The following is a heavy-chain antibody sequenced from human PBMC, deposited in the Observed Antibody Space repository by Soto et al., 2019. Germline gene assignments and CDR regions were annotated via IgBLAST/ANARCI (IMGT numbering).Heavy chain of an antibody. Sequence: GGSLRLSCAASGFTFSSYAMHWVRQAPGKGLEWVAVISYDGSNKYYADSVKGRFTISRDNSKNTLYLQMNSLRAEDTAVYYCARERQLSVGPLDYWGQGTLVTDSS. CDR2: ISYDGSNK. CDR1: GFTFSSYA. J-gene: IGHJ4*02. CDR3: ARERQLSVGPLDY. V-gene: IGHV3-30-3*01. D-gene: IGHD5-18*01.